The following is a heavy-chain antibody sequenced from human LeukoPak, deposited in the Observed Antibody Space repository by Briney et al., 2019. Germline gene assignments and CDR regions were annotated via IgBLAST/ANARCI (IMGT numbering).Heavy chain of an antibody. CDR3: ARDRVPYSSGPTSFDY. V-gene: IGHV3-21*01. CDR2: ISSSSSYI. CDR1: GFSFSSYN. J-gene: IGHJ4*02. Sequence: PGGSLRLSCAVSGFSFSSYNMHWVRQAPGKGLEWVSFISSSSSYIYYTDSVKGRFTISRDNAQNPLFLQMNSLRAEDTAVYYCARDRVPYSSGPTSFDYWGQGILVTVSS. D-gene: IGHD6-19*01.